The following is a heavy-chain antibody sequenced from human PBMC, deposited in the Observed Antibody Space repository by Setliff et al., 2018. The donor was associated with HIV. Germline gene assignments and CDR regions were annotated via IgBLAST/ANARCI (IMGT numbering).Heavy chain of an antibody. V-gene: IGHV1-69*05. CDR2: IIPVYGTP. CDR3: ARIRGVIADASDI. CDR1: GYTFSSYA. J-gene: IGHJ3*02. D-gene: IGHD3-10*01. Sequence: GASVKVSCKASGYTFSSYAINWVRQAPGQGLEWMGGIIPVYGTPKYAQKMQGRVTITTIESTSTAYMELTSLRSDDTAVYYCARIRGVIADASDIWGLGTMVTVSS.